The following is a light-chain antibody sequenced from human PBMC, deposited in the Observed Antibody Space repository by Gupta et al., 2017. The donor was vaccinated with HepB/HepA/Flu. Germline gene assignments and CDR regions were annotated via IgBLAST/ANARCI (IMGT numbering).Light chain of an antibody. V-gene: IGKV1-39*01. Sequence: DIQMTQSPSSLSASVGDRVTITCRASQSITNYLNWYQQKPGKAPNLLIYAASSLQSGVPSRFSASGSGTDFTLTISSLQPEDFATYYCQQSYSTPLTFGPGTKVDIK. CDR1: QSITNY. CDR3: QQSYSTPLT. J-gene: IGKJ3*01. CDR2: AAS.